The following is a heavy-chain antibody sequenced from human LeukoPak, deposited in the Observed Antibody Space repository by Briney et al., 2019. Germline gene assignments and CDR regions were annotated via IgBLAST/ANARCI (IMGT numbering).Heavy chain of an antibody. CDR1: GFTFSSYG. Sequence: PGGSLRLSCAASGFTFSSYGMHWVRQAPGKGLEWVAVISYDGSNKYYADSVKGRFTISRDNSKNTLYLQMNSLRAEDTAVYYCAKGGDYGDFPRMDVWGKGTTVTVSS. CDR3: AKGGDYGDFPRMDV. V-gene: IGHV3-30*18. D-gene: IGHD4-17*01. J-gene: IGHJ6*04. CDR2: ISYDGSNK.